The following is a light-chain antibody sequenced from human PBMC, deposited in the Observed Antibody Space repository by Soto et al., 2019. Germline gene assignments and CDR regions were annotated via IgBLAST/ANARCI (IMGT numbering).Light chain of an antibody. Sequence: EIVLTQSPGTLSLSPGERATLSCRASQSISSNYLAWYQQRPGQAPRLLIFGASYRATGIPDRFSGSGSGTDFNLTISRLEPEDFAVYYCQQYSSSPPEFTFGPGPRVDSK. J-gene: IGKJ3*01. CDR2: GAS. CDR3: QQYSSSPPEFT. V-gene: IGKV3-20*01. CDR1: QSISSNY.